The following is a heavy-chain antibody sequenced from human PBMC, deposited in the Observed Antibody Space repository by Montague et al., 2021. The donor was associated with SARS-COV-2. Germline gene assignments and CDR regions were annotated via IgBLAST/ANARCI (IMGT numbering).Heavy chain of an antibody. V-gene: IGHV4-4*07. D-gene: IGHD3-10*01. CDR3: ARSGGKFGEVYDY. CDR2: IYSSGTT. Sequence: SETLSLTCTVSGGSISSYSLSWIWQPAGQGMGWIWLIYSSGTTRYNGSLKRRVTLSVYTSANQFSLWVNSVTAADTAVYYCARSGGKFGEVYDYWGQGILVTVSS. J-gene: IGHJ4*02. CDR1: GGSISSYS.